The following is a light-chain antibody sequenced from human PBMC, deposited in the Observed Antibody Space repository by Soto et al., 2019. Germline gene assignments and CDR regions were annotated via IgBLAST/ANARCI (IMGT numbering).Light chain of an antibody. CDR3: QQYNKWRT. CDR2: GAS. Sequence: IGMTQSAAALSVSTGERATLSCRASQSVSSNLAWYQQKPGQAPRLLIYGASTRATGIPARFSGSGSGTEFTLTISSLQSEDFAVYYCQQYNKWRTFGQGTKVDI. J-gene: IGKJ1*01. CDR1: QSVSSN. V-gene: IGKV3-15*01.